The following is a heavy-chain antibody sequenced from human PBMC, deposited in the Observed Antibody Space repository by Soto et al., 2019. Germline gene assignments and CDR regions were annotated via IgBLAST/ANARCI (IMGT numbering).Heavy chain of an antibody. CDR3: TTARYYYYYYYMDV. J-gene: IGHJ6*03. V-gene: IGHV3-15*01. CDR1: GFTFSNAW. Sequence: PGGSLRLSCAASGFTFSNAWMSWVRQAPGKGLEWVGRIKSKTDGGTTDYAAPVKGRFTISRDDSKNTLYLQMNSLKTEDTAVYYCTTARYYYYYYYMDVWGKGTTVTVSS. CDR2: IKSKTDGGTT.